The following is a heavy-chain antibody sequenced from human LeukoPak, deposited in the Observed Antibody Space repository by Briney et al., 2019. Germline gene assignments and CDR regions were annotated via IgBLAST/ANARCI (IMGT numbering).Heavy chain of an antibody. D-gene: IGHD3-3*01. CDR2: ISYDGSNK. J-gene: IGHJ4*02. CDR1: GFTFSSYA. Sequence: GGSLRLSCAASGFTFSSYAMHWVRQAPGKGLEWVAVISYDGSNKYYADSVKGRFTISRDNSKNTLYLQMNSLRAEDTAVYYCARDVALLRFDYWGQGTLVTVSS. CDR3: ARDVALLRFDY. V-gene: IGHV3-30-3*01.